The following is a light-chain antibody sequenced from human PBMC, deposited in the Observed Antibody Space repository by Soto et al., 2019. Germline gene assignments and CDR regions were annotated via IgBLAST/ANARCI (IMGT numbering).Light chain of an antibody. CDR2: KIS. CDR1: QNLVSSDGDTH. CDR3: MQATHLPHT. J-gene: IGKJ2*01. V-gene: IGKV2-24*01. Sequence: DVVMTQTPLSSPVTLGQPASISCRSSQNLVSSDGDTHLHWFQQRPGQPPRLLIYKISNRFSGVPDRFSGSGAGTDFTLRISRVEAEDVAIYFCMQATHLPHTFGQGTRLEIK.